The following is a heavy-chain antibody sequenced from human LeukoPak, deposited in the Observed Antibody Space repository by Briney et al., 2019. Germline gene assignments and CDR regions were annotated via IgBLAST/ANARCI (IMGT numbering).Heavy chain of an antibody. D-gene: IGHD6-13*01. CDR1: GGSIINYY. Sequence: SETLSLTCNVSGGSIINYYWTWVRQPPGKGREWIGYIYDSGSTNYNPSLKSRVTISVDTSKNQFSLSLTSVTAADTAVYYCARGIRYGNDYWGQGTPVTVSS. CDR2: IYDSGST. J-gene: IGHJ4*02. CDR3: ARGIRYGNDY. V-gene: IGHV4-59*01.